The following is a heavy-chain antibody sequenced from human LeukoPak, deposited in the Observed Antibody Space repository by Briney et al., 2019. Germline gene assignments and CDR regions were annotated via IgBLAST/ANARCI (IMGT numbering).Heavy chain of an antibody. V-gene: IGHV4-34*01. CDR3: ARHKGPPRRGYSGPVYYFDY. CDR2: INHSGST. Sequence: PSETLSLTCAVYGWSFSGYYWSWIRQPPGKGLEWIGEINHSGSTNYNPSLKSRVTISVDTSKNQFSLKLSSVPAADTAVYYCARHKGPPRRGYSGPVYYFDYWGQGTLVTVSS. CDR1: GWSFSGYY. D-gene: IGHD5-12*01. J-gene: IGHJ4*02.